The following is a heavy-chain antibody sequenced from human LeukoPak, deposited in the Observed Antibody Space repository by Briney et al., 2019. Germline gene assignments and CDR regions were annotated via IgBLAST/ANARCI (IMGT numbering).Heavy chain of an antibody. J-gene: IGHJ4*02. CDR1: GGSISSYY. CDR2: IYTSGST. CDR3: ATSDGGVGATLFDY. V-gene: IGHV4-4*09. Sequence: PSETLSLTCTVPGGSISSYYWSWIRQPPGKGLEWIGYIYTSGSTNYNPSLKSRVTISVDTSKNQFSLKLSSVTAADTAVYYCATSDGGVGATLFDYWGQGTLVTVSS. D-gene: IGHD1-26*01.